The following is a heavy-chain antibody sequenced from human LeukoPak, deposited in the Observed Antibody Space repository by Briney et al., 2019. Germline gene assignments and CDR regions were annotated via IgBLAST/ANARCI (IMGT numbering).Heavy chain of an antibody. CDR1: GFTFSSYE. Sequence: PGGSLRLSCAASGFTFSSYEMNWVRQAPGKGLEWVSYISSSGSTIYYADSVKGRFTISRDNAKNSLYLQMNSLRAEDTAVYYCAREVVVTRGGFDYWGQGTLVTVSS. CDR2: ISSSGSTI. V-gene: IGHV3-48*03. J-gene: IGHJ4*02. D-gene: IGHD3-22*01. CDR3: AREVVVTRGGFDY.